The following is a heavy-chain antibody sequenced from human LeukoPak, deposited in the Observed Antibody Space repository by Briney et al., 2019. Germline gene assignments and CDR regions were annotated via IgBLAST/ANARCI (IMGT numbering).Heavy chain of an antibody. CDR3: TTVTSPYYYYMDV. Sequence: GGSLRLSCAASGFTFSNAWMSWVRQAPGKGLEWVGRIKSKTDGGTTDYAAPVKGRFTISRDDSKNTLYLQMNSLKTEDTAVYYCTTVTSPYYYYMDVWGKGTTVTVSS. CDR2: IKSKTDGGTT. J-gene: IGHJ6*03. CDR1: GFTFSNAW. V-gene: IGHV3-15*01.